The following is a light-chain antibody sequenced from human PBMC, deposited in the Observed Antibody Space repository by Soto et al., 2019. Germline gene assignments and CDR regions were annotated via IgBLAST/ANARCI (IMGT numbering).Light chain of an antibody. V-gene: IGKV3-15*01. J-gene: IGKJ1*01. CDR3: QQYNNWPPWT. CDR2: GAS. Sequence: TKPPGPWPVCPGRIVILLWSPSQRVSSTLAWYQQTPGQAPRLLIYGASTRATGIPARFSGSGSGTEFTLTISSLQSEDFAVYYFQQYNNWPPWTFGQGTMVDIK. CDR1: QRVSST.